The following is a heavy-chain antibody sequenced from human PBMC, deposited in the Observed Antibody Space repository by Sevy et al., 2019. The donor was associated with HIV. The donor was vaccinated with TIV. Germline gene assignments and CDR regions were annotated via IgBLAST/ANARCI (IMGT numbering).Heavy chain of an antibody. J-gene: IGHJ4*02. CDR2: FDPEDGET. Sequence: ASVKVSGKVSGYTLTELSMHWVRQAPGKGLEWMGGFDPEDGETIYAQKFQGRVTMTEDTSTDKAYMELSSLRSEETAVYYCATSPYYYDSSGYGNMDYWGQGTLVTVSS. D-gene: IGHD3-22*01. CDR3: ATSPYYYDSSGYGNMDY. V-gene: IGHV1-24*01. CDR1: GYTLTELS.